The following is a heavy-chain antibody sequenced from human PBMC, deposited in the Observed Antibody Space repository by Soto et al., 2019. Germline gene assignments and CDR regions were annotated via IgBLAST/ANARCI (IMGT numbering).Heavy chain of an antibody. V-gene: IGHV4-31*03. CDR1: GGSISSGGYY. J-gene: IGHJ5*02. Sequence: SETLSLTCTVSGGSISSGGYYWSWIRQHPGKGLEWIGYIYYSGSTYYNPSLKSRVTISVDTSKNQFSLKLSSVTAADTAVYYCARGGIAEGGDWFDPWGQGTLVTVSS. CDR3: ARGGIAEGGDWFDP. CDR2: IYYSGST. D-gene: IGHD6-13*01.